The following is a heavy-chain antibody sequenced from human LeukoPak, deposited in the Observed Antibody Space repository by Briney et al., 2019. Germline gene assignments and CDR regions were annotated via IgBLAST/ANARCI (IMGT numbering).Heavy chain of an antibody. D-gene: IGHD5-24*01. CDR1: GFTFSNAW. J-gene: IGHJ4*02. CDR3: TRGGWLRYYFDY. Sequence: GGSLRLSCAASGFTFSNAWMTWVRQAPGKGLEWVGRIKSKTDGGTTDYAAPVKGRFTISRDDSKNTLYLQMNSLKTEDTAVYYCTRGGWLRYYFDYWGQGTLVTVSS. CDR2: IKSKTDGGTT. V-gene: IGHV3-15*01.